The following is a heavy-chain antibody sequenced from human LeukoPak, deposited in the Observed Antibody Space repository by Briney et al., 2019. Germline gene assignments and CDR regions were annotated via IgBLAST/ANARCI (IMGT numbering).Heavy chain of an antibody. CDR3: ARDSSYCGGDCYADY. J-gene: IGHJ4*02. CDR1: GRTFSSYT. CDR2: IIPILGIA. D-gene: IGHD2-21*01. Sequence: SGKVSCKASGRTFSSYTISWVRQAPGQGLEWMGRIIPILGIANYAQKFQGRVTITADKSTSTAYMELSSLRSEDTAVYYCARDSSYCGGDCYADYCGQGTLVTVSS. V-gene: IGHV1-69*04.